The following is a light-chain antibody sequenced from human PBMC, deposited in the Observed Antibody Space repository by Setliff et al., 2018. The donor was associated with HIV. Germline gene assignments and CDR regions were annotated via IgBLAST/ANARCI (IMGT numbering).Light chain of an antibody. CDR2: QAT. Sequence: QSVLTQPASVSGSPGQSITISCTGTSSDIGRYNLVSWYQQYPGKAPKLMIYQATKRPSGVSNRFSGSKSGNTASLTISGLHAEDEADYYCCSNTGSNTYVFGSGTNVTVL. J-gene: IGLJ1*01. CDR1: SSDIGRYNL. CDR3: CSNTGSNTYV. V-gene: IGLV2-23*01.